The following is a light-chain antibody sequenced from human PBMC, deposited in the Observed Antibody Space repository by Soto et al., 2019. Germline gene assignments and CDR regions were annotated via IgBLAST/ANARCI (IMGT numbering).Light chain of an antibody. CDR1: SGHSSYA. J-gene: IGLJ1*01. CDR3: QTWGTGIHYV. V-gene: IGLV4-69*01. CDR2: LNSDGSH. Sequence: QAVLTQSPSASASLGASVKLTCTLSSGHSSYAIAWHQQQPEQGPRYLMKLNSDGSHSKGDGIPDRCSGSSSGAERYLTISSLQSEDEADYYCQTWGTGIHYVFGTGTKVTVL.